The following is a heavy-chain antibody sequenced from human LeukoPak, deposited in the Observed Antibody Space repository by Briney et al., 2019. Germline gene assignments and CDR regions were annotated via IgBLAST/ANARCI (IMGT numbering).Heavy chain of an antibody. J-gene: IGHJ3*02. CDR3: ARHRRGSYDAFEI. CDR1: GGSVDGYY. Sequence: SETLSLTCIISGGSVDGYYWSWIRQPAGKGLEWIGRFYGSGNTNYNPSLRSRVTMSVDTSSNQFSLKLTSVTAADTAVYYCARHRRGSYDAFEIWGQGTMVTVSS. V-gene: IGHV4-4*07. D-gene: IGHD1-26*01. CDR2: FYGSGNT.